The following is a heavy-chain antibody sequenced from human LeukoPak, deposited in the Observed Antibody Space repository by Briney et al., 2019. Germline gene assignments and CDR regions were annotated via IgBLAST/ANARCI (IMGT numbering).Heavy chain of an antibody. CDR2: LSFDASGR. Sequence: PGTSLRLSCVVSELNFKTHAMHWVRQAPGKGLEWVAGLSFDASGRNYADSVKGRFTISRDNSKNTLYLQMHSLSPEDTAVYFCARDLQDISSFYFDYWGQGSLVTVSS. V-gene: IGHV3-30*04. CDR3: ARDLQDISSFYFDY. D-gene: IGHD3-16*02. CDR1: ELNFKTHA. J-gene: IGHJ4*02.